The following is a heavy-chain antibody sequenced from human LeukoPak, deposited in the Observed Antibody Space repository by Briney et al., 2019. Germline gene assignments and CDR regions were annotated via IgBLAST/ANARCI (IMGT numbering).Heavy chain of an antibody. V-gene: IGHV1-69*05. D-gene: IGHD3-10*01. CDR3: ARDSGERGSGSYLIAY. CDR1: GGTFSNYA. J-gene: IGHJ4*02. Sequence: SVKVSCKASGGTFSNYAISWVRQAPGQGLEWMGGIIPIFGTANYAQKFRGRVTMTRDTSISTAYMELSRLRSDDTAVYYCARDSGERGSGSYLIAYWGQGTLVTVSS. CDR2: IIPIFGTA.